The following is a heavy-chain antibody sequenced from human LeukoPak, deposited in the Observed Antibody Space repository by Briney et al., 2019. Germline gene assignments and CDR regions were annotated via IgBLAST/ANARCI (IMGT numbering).Heavy chain of an antibody. D-gene: IGHD4-17*01. CDR1: GYSISTSYY. V-gene: IGHV4-38-2*02. CDR3: ARAGYGVSDFDY. Sequence: PSETLSLTCTVSGYSISTSYYWGWIRQPPGKGLEWIGSIYHSGNTYYNPSLKSRVTISVDTSKNQFSLKLNSVTAADTAVYYCARAGYGVSDFDYWGQGTLVTVSS. CDR2: IYHSGNT. J-gene: IGHJ4*02.